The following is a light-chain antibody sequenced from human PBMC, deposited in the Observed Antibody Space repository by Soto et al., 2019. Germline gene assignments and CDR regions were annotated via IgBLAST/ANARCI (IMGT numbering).Light chain of an antibody. CDR2: EVV. Sequence: QSVLTQPPSASGSPGQSVTISCTGTKNDIGVYDFVSWYQHHPGKAPRLIIYEVVQRPSGVPDRFSGSKSGNTASLTVSGLQAADEADYYCQSYDSSLSGSRVFGTGTKVTVL. CDR1: KNDIGVYDF. J-gene: IGLJ1*01. CDR3: QSYDSSLSGSRV. V-gene: IGLV2-8*01.